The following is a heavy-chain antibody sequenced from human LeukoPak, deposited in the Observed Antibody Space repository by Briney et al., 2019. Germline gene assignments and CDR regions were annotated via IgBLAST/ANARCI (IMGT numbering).Heavy chain of an antibody. J-gene: IGHJ4*02. D-gene: IGHD6-13*01. CDR1: GYTFTGYY. Sequence: ASVKVSCKASGYTFTGYYMHWVRQAPGQGLEWMGWINPNSGGTNYAQKFQGRVTMTRDTSISTAYMELSRLRSDNTAVYYCARFTSSTWGIDYWGQGTLVTVSS. V-gene: IGHV1-2*02. CDR3: ARFTSSTWGIDY. CDR2: INPNSGGT.